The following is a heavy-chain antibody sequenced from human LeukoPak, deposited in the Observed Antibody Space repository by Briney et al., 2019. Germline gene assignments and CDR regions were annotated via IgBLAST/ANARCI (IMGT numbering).Heavy chain of an antibody. CDR1: GFTFSTYG. CDR2: ITSSSSAM. D-gene: IGHD2-15*01. V-gene: IGHV3-48*01. Sequence: PGGSLRLSCAASGFTFSTYGMNWVRQAPGKGLEWVSHITSSSSAMYYADSVKGRFTISRDNAKNSLYLQMHSLSADDTAVYYCARGFREGSCSGGRCFSFGYWGRGTLVTVSS. J-gene: IGHJ4*02. CDR3: ARGFREGSCSGGRCFSFGY.